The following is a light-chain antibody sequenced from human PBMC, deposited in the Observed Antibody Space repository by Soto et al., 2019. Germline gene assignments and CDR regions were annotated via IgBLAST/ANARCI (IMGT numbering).Light chain of an antibody. Sequence: QSLLTQPPSASGTPGRRVTISCSGSSSNIGSNTVNWYQQLPGTAPKLLIYSNNQRPSGVPDRFSGSRSGTSASLAISGLQSEDEADYYCAAWDDSLNGFYVFGTGTKVTVL. V-gene: IGLV1-44*01. CDR3: AAWDDSLNGFYV. J-gene: IGLJ1*01. CDR1: SSNIGSNT. CDR2: SNN.